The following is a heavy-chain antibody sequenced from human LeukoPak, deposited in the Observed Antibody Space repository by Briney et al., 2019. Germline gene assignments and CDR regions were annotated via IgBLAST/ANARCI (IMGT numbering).Heavy chain of an antibody. CDR1: GGSISSYY. J-gene: IGHJ4*02. CDR2: IYYSGST. D-gene: IGHD5-18*01. Sequence: PSETLSLTCTVSGGSISSYYWSWIRQPPGKGLEWIGSIYYSGSTYYNPSLKSRVTISVDTSKNQFSLKLSSVTAADTAVYYCARLVLGGYSYGFWSQGTLVTVSS. V-gene: IGHV4-59*05. CDR3: ARLVLGGYSYGF.